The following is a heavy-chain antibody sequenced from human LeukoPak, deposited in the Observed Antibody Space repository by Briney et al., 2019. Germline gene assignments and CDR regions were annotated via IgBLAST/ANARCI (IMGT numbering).Heavy chain of an antibody. CDR3: ATSPYYDSSGHYRGGHWFDP. CDR1: GYTLTELS. V-gene: IGHV1-24*01. J-gene: IGHJ5*02. Sequence: ASVKVSCKVSGYTLTELSMHWVRQAPGKGLEWMGGFDPEDGETIYAQKFQGRVTMTEDTSTDTAYMELSSLRSEDTAVYYCATSPYYDSSGHYRGGHWFDPWGRGTLVTVSS. CDR2: FDPEDGET. D-gene: IGHD3-22*01.